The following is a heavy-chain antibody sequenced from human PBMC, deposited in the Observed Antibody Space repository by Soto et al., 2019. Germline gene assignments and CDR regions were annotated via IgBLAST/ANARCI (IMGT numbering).Heavy chain of an antibody. CDR2: ISTSGSTI. D-gene: IGHD6-13*01. Sequence: EVQLVESGGGLVQPGGSLRLSCVASEFTFSSYEMNWVRQAPGKGLEWDSYISTSGSTIYYTDSVKGRFTISRDNAKKSLYLQMNSLRAEDTAVYYCVRFGGAAAGPGDYWGQGTLVTVSS. V-gene: IGHV3-48*03. J-gene: IGHJ4*02. CDR1: EFTFSSYE. CDR3: VRFGGAAAGPGDY.